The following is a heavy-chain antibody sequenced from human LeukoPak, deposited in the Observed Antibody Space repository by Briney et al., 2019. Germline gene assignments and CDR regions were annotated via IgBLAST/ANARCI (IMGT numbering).Heavy chain of an antibody. CDR3: ARGLQENLAWLQAFSAFDI. Sequence: ASVKVSCKASGYTFTSYGISWVRQAPGQGLEWMGWISAYNGDTNYAQKLQGRVTMTTDTSTSTAYMELRSLRSDDTAVYYCARGLQENLAWLQAFSAFDIWGRGTTVTAAS. D-gene: IGHD6-19*01. CDR1: GYTFTSYG. J-gene: IGHJ3*02. V-gene: IGHV1-18*01. CDR2: ISAYNGDT.